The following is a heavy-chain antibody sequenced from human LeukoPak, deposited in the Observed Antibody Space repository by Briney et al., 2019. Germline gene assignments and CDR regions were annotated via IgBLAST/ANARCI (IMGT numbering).Heavy chain of an antibody. Sequence: PGGSLRLSCAASGFTFDDYGMSWVRQAPGKGLEWVSGINWNGGSTGYADSVKGRFTISRDNAKNSLYLQMNSLRAEDTALYYCARDGGYCSSTSCYTLDYWGQGTLVTVSS. CDR3: ARDGGYCSSTSCYTLDY. CDR1: GFTFDDYG. V-gene: IGHV3-20*04. J-gene: IGHJ4*02. D-gene: IGHD2-2*02. CDR2: INWNGGST.